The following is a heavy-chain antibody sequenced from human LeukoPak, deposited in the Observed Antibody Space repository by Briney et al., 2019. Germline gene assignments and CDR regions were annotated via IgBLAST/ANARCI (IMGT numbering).Heavy chain of an antibody. J-gene: IGHJ4*02. D-gene: IGHD6-19*01. CDR1: GGTISSYY. CDR3: ARWYYSGWAFDY. Sequence: SDTPSLTCTVSGGTISSYYRNWIRQPPGKGLEWIGYIHYSGSTKYNPSLKSRVAISVDTSKNQFTLKLSSVSAADTAVYYCARWYYSGWAFDYWGQGTLVTVSS. CDR2: IHYSGST. V-gene: IGHV4-59*08.